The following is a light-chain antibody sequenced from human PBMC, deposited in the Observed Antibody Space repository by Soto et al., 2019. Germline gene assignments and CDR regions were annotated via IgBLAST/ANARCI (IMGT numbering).Light chain of an antibody. J-gene: IGLJ2*01. Sequence: QSVLTQPPSASGTPGQRVTISCSGSSSNIGSNYVYWYQQLPGTAPKLLIYSNNQRPSGVPDRFAGSKSGTSDSLAISGLRSDDESDYYCAAWDDSLSGHVVFGGGTKLTVL. CDR2: SNN. CDR3: AAWDDSLSGHVV. V-gene: IGLV1-47*02. CDR1: SSNIGSNY.